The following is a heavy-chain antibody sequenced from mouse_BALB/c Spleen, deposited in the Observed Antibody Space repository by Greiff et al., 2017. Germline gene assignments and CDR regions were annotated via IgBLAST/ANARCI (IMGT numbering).Heavy chain of an antibody. J-gene: IGHJ4*01. D-gene: IGHD1-1*01. CDR2: ISSGGGST. V-gene: IGHV5-12-1*01. CDR3: ARSYYGTNAMDY. Sequence: EVQVVESGGGLVKPGGSLKLSCAASGFAFSSYDMSWVRQTPEKRLEWVAYISSGGGSTYYPDTVKGRFTISRDNAKNTLYLQMSSLKSEDTAMYYCARSYYGTNAMDYWGQGTSVTVSS. CDR1: GFAFSSYD.